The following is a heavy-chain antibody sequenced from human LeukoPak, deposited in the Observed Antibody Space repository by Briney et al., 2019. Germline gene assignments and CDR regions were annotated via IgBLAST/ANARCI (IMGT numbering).Heavy chain of an antibody. V-gene: IGHV3-9*01. CDR1: GFTFSSYA. D-gene: IGHD3-9*01. Sequence: GGSLRLSCAASGFTFSSYAMHWVRQAPGKGLEWVSGISWNSGSIGYADSVKGRFTISRDNAKNSLYLQMNSLRAEDTALYYCAKDNNYDILTGYYFDYWGQGTLVTVSS. J-gene: IGHJ4*02. CDR3: AKDNNYDILTGYYFDY. CDR2: ISWNSGSI.